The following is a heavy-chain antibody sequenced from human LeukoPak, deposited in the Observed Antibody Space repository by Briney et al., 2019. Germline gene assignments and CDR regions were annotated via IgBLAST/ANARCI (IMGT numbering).Heavy chain of an antibody. CDR2: ISSSGSTI. D-gene: IGHD6-19*01. CDR1: GFTFSSYE. CDR3: AKASGYSSGWYY. V-gene: IGHV3-48*03. J-gene: IGHJ4*02. Sequence: PGGSLRLSCAASGFTFSSYEMNWVRQAPGKGLEWVSYISSSGSTIYYADSVKGRFTISRDNSKNTLYLQMNSLRAEDTAVYYCAKASGYSSGWYYWGQGTPVTVSS.